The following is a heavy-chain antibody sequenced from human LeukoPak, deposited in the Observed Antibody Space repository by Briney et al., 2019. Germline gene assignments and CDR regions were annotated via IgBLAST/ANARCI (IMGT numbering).Heavy chain of an antibody. V-gene: IGHV1-2*02. Sequence: ASVKVSCKASGYTFTGYYMHWVRQAPGQGLEWMGWINPNRGGTNYAQKFQGRVTMTRDTSISTAYMELSRLRSDDTAVYYCARDKMGGGYASQDYWGQGTLVTVSS. CDR1: GYTFTGYY. J-gene: IGHJ4*02. D-gene: IGHD5-12*01. CDR3: ARDKMGGGYASQDY. CDR2: INPNRGGT.